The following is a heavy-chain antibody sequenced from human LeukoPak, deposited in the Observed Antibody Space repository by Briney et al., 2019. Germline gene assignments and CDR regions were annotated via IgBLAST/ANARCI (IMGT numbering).Heavy chain of an antibody. V-gene: IGHV3-7*05. D-gene: IGHD3-10*01. J-gene: IGHJ5*02. CDR2: IKQDGSEK. CDR3: VRGSSGNVVRGVAWAWFDP. CDR1: GFTFSDYF. Sequence: GGSLRLSCAASGFTFSDYFMSWVRQAPGQGLEWVANIKQDGSEKYYVDSVRGRFTISRDNAKDSLYLQMNRLRAEDTAVYYCVRGSSGNVVRGVAWAWFDPWGQGTLVAVSS.